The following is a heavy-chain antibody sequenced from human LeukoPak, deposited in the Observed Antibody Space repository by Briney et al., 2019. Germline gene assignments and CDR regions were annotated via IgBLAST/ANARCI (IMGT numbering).Heavy chain of an antibody. D-gene: IGHD4-23*01. CDR3: AKDSVDGPHYGMDV. Sequence: GGSLRLSCAASGFTFSSYGMHWVRQAPGKGLEWVAVISYDGSNKYYADSVKGRFTISRDNSKNTLYLQMNSLRAEDTAVYYCAKDSVDGPHYGMDVWGQGTTVTVSS. J-gene: IGHJ6*02. CDR2: ISYDGSNK. V-gene: IGHV3-30*18. CDR1: GFTFSSYG.